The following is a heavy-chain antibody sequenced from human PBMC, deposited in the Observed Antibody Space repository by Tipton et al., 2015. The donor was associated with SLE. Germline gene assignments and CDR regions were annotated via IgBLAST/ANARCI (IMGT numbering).Heavy chain of an antibody. CDR3: ARRAKLGSTFDY. J-gene: IGHJ4*02. Sequence: QLVQSGAEVKKPGASVKVSCKASGYTFTSYPLTWVRQAPGQGLEWMGWIHTYNGHTNYAQKLQGRVTMTTDTSTSTAYLQWSSLKASDTAMYYCARRAKLGSTFDYWGQGTLVTVSS. CDR1: GYTFTSYP. D-gene: IGHD7-27*01. V-gene: IGHV1-18*01. CDR2: IHTYNGHT.